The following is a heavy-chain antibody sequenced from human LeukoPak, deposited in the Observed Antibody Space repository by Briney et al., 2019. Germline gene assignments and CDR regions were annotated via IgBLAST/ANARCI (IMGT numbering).Heavy chain of an antibody. D-gene: IGHD5-18*01. V-gene: IGHV3-23*01. J-gene: IGHJ4*02. CDR1: GFTFSNYA. CDR2: ISGSGGST. CDR3: AKAIADSYGSFDY. Sequence: GGSLRLSCAASGFTFSNYAMSWVRQVPGKGLEWVSAISGSGGSTFYADSVKGRFTISRDNSKKTLYLQMNSPRAEDTAVYYCAKAIADSYGSFDYWGQGTLVTVSS.